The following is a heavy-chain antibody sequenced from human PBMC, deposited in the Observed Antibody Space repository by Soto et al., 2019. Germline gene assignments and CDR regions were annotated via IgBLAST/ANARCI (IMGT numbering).Heavy chain of an antibody. CDR1: GDSVSSNSAA. V-gene: IGHV6-1*01. CDR3: VREGSSIAARSYYYYGMDV. Sequence: PSQTLSLTCAISGDSVSSNSAAWNWIRQSPTRDLEWLGRTFCRSNLYNYYAVSVKSRITINPDTSKNQFSLQLISVTPEDTAVYYFVREGSSIAARSYYYYGMDVWGQGTTVTVSS. CDR2: TFCRSNLYN. D-gene: IGHD6-6*01. J-gene: IGHJ6*02.